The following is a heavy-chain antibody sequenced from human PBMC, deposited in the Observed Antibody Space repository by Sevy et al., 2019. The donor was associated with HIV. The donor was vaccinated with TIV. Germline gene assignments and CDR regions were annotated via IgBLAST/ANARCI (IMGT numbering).Heavy chain of an antibody. CDR1: RFNFSNYA. V-gene: IGHV3-30*04. Sequence: GGSLRLSCAASRFNFSNYAMHWVRQAPGKGLEWVALILHDGSNEHYADSVKGRFTISRDNSQNTVYLQMNSLRPEDTAVYYFARDRLLSLLDFWGQGTLVTVSS. J-gene: IGHJ4*02. D-gene: IGHD2-21*01. CDR2: ILHDGSNE. CDR3: ARDRLLSLLDF.